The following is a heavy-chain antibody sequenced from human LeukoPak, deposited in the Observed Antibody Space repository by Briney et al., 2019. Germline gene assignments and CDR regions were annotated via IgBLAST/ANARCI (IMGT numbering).Heavy chain of an antibody. CDR3: TTDAGYSSRWYNY. D-gene: IGHD6-13*01. CDR2: IKSRVDGGTT. Sequence: GSLXLSXAASGFIFTNAYMSWVRQAAGKGLEWVGRIKSRVDGGTTEYAAPVKDRFSISRDDSRNMLYLQMNSLKTEDTAVYYCTTDAGYSSRWYNYWGQGTLITVAS. V-gene: IGHV3-15*01. J-gene: IGHJ4*02. CDR1: GFIFTNAY.